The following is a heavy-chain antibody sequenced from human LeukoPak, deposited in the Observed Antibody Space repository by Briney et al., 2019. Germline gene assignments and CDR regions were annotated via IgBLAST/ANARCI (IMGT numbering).Heavy chain of an antibody. CDR1: GFTFSLYA. CDR2: ISSNGGST. CDR3: VKDLSP. V-gene: IGHV3-64D*06. Sequence: GGCVSLSCCAWGFTFSLYAMHWARGASGKGLEYVSAISSNGGSTYYADSVKGRFTISRDNSKNTLYLQMSSLRAEDTAVYYCVKDLSPWGQGTLVTVSS. J-gene: IGHJ5*02.